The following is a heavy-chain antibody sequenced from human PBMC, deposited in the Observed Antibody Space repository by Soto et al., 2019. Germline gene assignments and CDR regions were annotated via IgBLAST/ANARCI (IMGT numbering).Heavy chain of an antibody. J-gene: IGHJ4*02. CDR2: IYYSGNT. Sequence: SETLSLTCTVSGRSISSVNYYWSWIRQPPGKGLEWIGYIYYSGNTYYNPSLKSRVTISVDTSKNQFSLKLSSVTAADTAVYYCARAVLPATAPFDYWGQGTLVTVSS. CDR1: GRSISSVNYY. D-gene: IGHD2-2*01. CDR3: ARAVLPATAPFDY. V-gene: IGHV4-61*01.